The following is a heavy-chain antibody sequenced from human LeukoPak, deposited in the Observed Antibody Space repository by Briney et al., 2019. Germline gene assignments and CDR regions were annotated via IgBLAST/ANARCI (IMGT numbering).Heavy chain of an antibody. CDR1: NYPITFSYY. J-gene: IGHJ5*02. CDR2: IYHSGGST. Sequence: PSETLSLTCTVSNYPITFSYYWGWIRQSPGKGLEWIGSIYHSGGSTFYNPSLESRLTMSVDTSKNQISLQMRSVTAEDTAVYYCPRDHTTLTGHIQYFDPWGRGTLVTVSS. V-gene: IGHV4-38-2*02. CDR3: PRDHTTLTGHIQYFDP. D-gene: IGHD1-14*01.